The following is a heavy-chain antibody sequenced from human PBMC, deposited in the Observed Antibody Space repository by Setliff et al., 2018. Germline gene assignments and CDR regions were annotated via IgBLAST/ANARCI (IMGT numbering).Heavy chain of an antibody. CDR1: GYIFTNYY. CDR2: MNPGRGSR. D-gene: IGHD5-18*01. CDR3: ARGGHIRYDYYYMDG. V-gene: IGHV1-46*01. Sequence: ASVKVSCKTSGYIFTNYYVHWVRQAPGQGLEWMGVMNPGRGSRNYAQRFQGRVTMTSDTSTSTVYMELSSLRSEDTALYYCARGGHIRYDYYYMDGWGKGTTVTVSS. J-gene: IGHJ6*03.